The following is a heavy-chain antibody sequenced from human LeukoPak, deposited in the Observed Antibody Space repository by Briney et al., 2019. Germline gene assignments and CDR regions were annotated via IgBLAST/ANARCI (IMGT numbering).Heavy chain of an antibody. CDR2: INPNSGGT. CDR3: ARDGSRYSGNYYYDY. J-gene: IGHJ4*02. V-gene: IGHV1-2*02. Sequence: ASVKVSCKASGYTFTGYYMHWVRQAPGQGLEWMGWINPNSGGTNYAQKFQGRVTMTRDTSISTAYMELSSLRPDDTAVYYCARDGSRYSGNYYYDYWGQGTLVTVSS. D-gene: IGHD1-26*01. CDR1: GYTFTGYY.